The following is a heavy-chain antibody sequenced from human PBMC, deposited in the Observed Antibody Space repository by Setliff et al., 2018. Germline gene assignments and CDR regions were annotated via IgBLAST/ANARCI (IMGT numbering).Heavy chain of an antibody. CDR1: GFSYSNCW. CDR2: INPHASEK. V-gene: IGHV3-7*01. D-gene: IGHD3-10*01. J-gene: IGHJ4*02. Sequence: GSLRLSCTASGFSYSNCWVSWVRQAPGKGLEWLASINPHASEKYYADSVKGRFTISRDNAKNSLSLQMNNLRTEDTAVYYCFGAGTCSYWGQGTLVTVSS. CDR3: FGAGTCSY.